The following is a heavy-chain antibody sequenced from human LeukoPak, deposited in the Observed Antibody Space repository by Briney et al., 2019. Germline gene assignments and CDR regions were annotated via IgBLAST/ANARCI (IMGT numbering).Heavy chain of an antibody. CDR3: ARGGGPDYYYYYYGMDV. D-gene: IGHD1-14*01. V-gene: IGHV3-53*01. J-gene: IGHJ6*02. CDR2: IYSGGST. CDR1: GFVVGGNY. Sequence: GGSLRLSCAASGFVVGGNYMSWVRQAPGKGLEWVSVIYSGGSTYYADSVKGRFTISRDNSKNTLYLQMNSLRAEDTAVYYCARGGGPDYYYYYYGMDVWGQGTTVTVSS.